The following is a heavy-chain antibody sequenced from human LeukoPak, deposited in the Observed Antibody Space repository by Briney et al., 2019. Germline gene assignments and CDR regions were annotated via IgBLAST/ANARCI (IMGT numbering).Heavy chain of an antibody. CDR3: AKFIVALFYFDY. CDR1: GFTFSSYS. Sequence: GGSLRLSCAASGFTFSSYSMNWVRQAPGKGLEWVSSISSSSSYIYYADSVKGRFTISRDSAKNSLYLQMNSLRAEDTAVYCCAKFIVALFYFDYWGQGTLVTVSS. V-gene: IGHV3-21*01. J-gene: IGHJ4*02. D-gene: IGHD3-22*01. CDR2: ISSSSSYI.